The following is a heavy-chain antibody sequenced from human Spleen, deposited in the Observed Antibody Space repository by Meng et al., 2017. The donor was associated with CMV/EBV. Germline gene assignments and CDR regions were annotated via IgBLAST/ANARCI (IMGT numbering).Heavy chain of an antibody. CDR1: GFTFSSYE. CDR3: ARDPPLNSNFYYGMDV. J-gene: IGHJ6*02. V-gene: IGHV3-48*03. CDR2: ISNSGSTI. D-gene: IGHD4-11*01. Sequence: GESLKISCAASGFTFSSYEMNWVRQAPGKGLEWVSYISNSGSTIYYADSVKGRFTISRDNAKNSLYLQMSSLRAEDTAVNYCARDPPLNSNFYYGMDVWGQGTTVTVSS.